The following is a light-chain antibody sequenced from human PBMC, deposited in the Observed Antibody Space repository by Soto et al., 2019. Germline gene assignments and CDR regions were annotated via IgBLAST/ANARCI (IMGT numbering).Light chain of an antibody. V-gene: IGLV2-23*01. CDR3: CSYAGTSYVL. J-gene: IGLJ2*01. CDR2: EGS. Sequence: QSVLTQPASVSGSPGQSITISCTGTSRDIGSFNLVSWYQHHPGKAPQLMIYEGSERPSGVSNRFSGSKSGNTASLTISGLQAEDEADYYCCSYAGTSYVLFGGGTKVTVL. CDR1: SRDIGSFNL.